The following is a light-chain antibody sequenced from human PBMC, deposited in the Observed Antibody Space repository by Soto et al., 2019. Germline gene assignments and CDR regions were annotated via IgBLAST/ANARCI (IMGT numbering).Light chain of an antibody. Sequence: QSVLTQAASVSGSPGQSITISCTGTSSDVGAYDYVTWYQQHPGKAPKVMIYKVSNRPSGVSNGFSGSKSGNTASLTISGLQAEDEADYYCSSYTTGSLVVFGGGTKLPVL. CDR2: KVS. CDR3: SSYTTGSLVV. J-gene: IGLJ2*01. CDR1: SSDVGAYDY. V-gene: IGLV2-14*01.